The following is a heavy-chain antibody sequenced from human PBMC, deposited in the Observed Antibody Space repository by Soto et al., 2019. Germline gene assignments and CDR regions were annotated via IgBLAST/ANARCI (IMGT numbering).Heavy chain of an antibody. CDR2: TYYRSKWYN. V-gene: IGHV6-1*01. Sequence: SQTLSLTCAISRDSVSSNSAAWNWIRQSPSRGLEWLGRTYYRSKWYNDYAVSVKSRITINPDTSKNQFSLQLNSVTPEDTAVYYCARDRKVAGTVYYYGMDVWGQGTTVTVSS. D-gene: IGHD6-19*01. CDR1: RDSVSSNSAA. CDR3: ARDRKVAGTVYYYGMDV. J-gene: IGHJ6*02.